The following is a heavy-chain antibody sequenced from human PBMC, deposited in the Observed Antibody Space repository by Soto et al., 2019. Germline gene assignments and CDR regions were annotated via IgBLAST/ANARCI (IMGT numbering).Heavy chain of an antibody. V-gene: IGHV4-59*01. CDR3: ARYRREAVAGYTLDN. CDR2: VYNSWST. Sequence: PSETLSLTCTASGGSISRNYWTWIRQPPGKGLEWIGYVYNSWSTNYNPSPKSRVTISEDTSKSQFSLKVHSMTAADTAVYYCARYRREAVAGYTLDNWVHGILVTVSS. CDR1: GGSISRNY. D-gene: IGHD6-13*01. J-gene: IGHJ4*01.